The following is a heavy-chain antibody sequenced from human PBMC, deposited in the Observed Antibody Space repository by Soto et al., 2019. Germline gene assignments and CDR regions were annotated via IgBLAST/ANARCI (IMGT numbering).Heavy chain of an antibody. CDR2: INAGNGNT. CDR3: ARGRGYVKGYYFDH. J-gene: IGHJ4*02. CDR1: GYTFTSYA. D-gene: IGHD5-18*01. V-gene: IGHV1-3*01. Sequence: QVQLVQSGAEVKKPGASVKVSCKASGYTFTSYAMHWVRQAPGQRLEWMGWINAGNGNTKYSQKFQGRVTIIRDTPASTAYTELTSLRSDETAVDYCARGRGYVKGYYFDHWGQGTLVNVSS.